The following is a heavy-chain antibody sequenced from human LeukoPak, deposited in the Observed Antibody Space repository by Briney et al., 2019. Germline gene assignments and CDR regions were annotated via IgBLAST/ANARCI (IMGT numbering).Heavy chain of an antibody. J-gene: IGHJ4*02. D-gene: IGHD6-19*01. CDR2: ISWNGGST. Sequence: GGSLRPSCAVSGFTFGDYAMHWVRQLPGKGLEWVAGISWNGGSTDYAASVRGRFTISRDNVRRSLFLQMNSLRVEDMGVYYCAKDAGDTGWYAYYFDSWGRGTQVTVSP. CDR1: GFTFGDYA. V-gene: IGHV3-9*03. CDR3: AKDAGDTGWYAYYFDS.